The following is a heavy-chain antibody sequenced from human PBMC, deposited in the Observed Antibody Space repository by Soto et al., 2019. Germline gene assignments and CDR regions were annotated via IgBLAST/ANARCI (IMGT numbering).Heavy chain of an antibody. Sequence: SVKVSCKASGGTFSSYAISWVRQAPGQGLEWMGGINPIFGTANYAQKFQGRVTITADESTSTAYMELSSLRSEDTAVYYCARDLLFVLKGNNWFDPWGQGTRVTVSS. CDR1: GGTFSSYA. V-gene: IGHV1-69*13. D-gene: IGHD3-10*02. J-gene: IGHJ5*02. CDR3: ARDLLFVLKGNNWFDP. CDR2: INPIFGTA.